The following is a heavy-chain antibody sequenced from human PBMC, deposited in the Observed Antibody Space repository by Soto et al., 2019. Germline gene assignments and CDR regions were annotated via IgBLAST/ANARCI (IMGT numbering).Heavy chain of an antibody. CDR2: MFYSGAT. Sequence: PSETLSLTCTVSGGSISDISYCWGWIRQPPGKGLQWIGCMFYSGATYYNPSLKNRVTLSVDKSNNEFSLKLVSVTAPDTAVYYCARHKSGSDWLDPWGQGNLVTVSS. D-gene: IGHD2-15*01. CDR3: ARHKSGSDWLDP. V-gene: IGHV4-39*01. J-gene: IGHJ5*02. CDR1: GGSISDISYC.